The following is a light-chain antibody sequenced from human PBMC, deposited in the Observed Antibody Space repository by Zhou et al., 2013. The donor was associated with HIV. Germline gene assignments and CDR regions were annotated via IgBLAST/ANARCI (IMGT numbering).Light chain of an antibody. CDR2: LGS. V-gene: IGKV2-28*01. Sequence: DIVMTQSPLSLPVTPGEPASISCRSSQSLLHINGDNYLDWYLQKPGQSPQLLIYLGSNRASGVPDRFGGSGSGTDFTLKISRVEAEDVGVYYCMQALQTPYTFGQGTKLEIK. CDR1: QSLLHINGDNY. CDR3: MQALQTPYT. J-gene: IGKJ2*01.